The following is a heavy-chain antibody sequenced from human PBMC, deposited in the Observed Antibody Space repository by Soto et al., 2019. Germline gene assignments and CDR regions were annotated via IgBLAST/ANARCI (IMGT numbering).Heavy chain of an antibody. CDR2: TYYRSKWYN. V-gene: IGHV6-1*01. Sequence: SQTLSLTCASSGDSVSSNSAAWNWIRQSPSRGLEWLGRTYYRSKWYNNYGVTVKSRITNNPDTSKNQFSLQLNSVTPEDTAVYYCARAQATYQLDMREGYYYNGMDVCCPGTTLTVSS. D-gene: IGHD2-2*01. CDR3: ARAQATYQLDMREGYYYNGMDV. CDR1: GDSVSSNSAA. J-gene: IGHJ6*02.